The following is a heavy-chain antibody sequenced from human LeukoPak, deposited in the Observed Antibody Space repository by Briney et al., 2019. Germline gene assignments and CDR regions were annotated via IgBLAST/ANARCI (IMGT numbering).Heavy chain of an antibody. J-gene: IGHJ4*02. V-gene: IGHV4-39*07. CDR3: ARIFDS. CDR1: GGSVTSSGSY. CDR2: IFYTGKT. Sequence: SETLSLTCTVSGGSVTSSGSYWGWIRQPPGKGLEWIGDIFYTGKTNYNPSLKSRVTISLDTSKNQFFLKLTSVTAADTAMYYCARIFDSWGQGTLVTVSS.